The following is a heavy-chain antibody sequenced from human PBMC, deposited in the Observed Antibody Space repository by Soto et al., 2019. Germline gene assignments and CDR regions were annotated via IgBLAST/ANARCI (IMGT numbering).Heavy chain of an antibody. Sequence: PGGSLRLSCAASGFTFSSYGMHWVRQAPGKGLEWVAVISYDGSNKYYADSVKGRFTISRDNSKNTLYLQMNSLRAEDTAVYYCEKDRVAFLHSDYYYYGMDVWGQGTTVTVSS. CDR1: GFTFSSYG. CDR3: EKDRVAFLHSDYYYYGMDV. J-gene: IGHJ6*02. D-gene: IGHD3-3*01. V-gene: IGHV3-30*18. CDR2: ISYDGSNK.